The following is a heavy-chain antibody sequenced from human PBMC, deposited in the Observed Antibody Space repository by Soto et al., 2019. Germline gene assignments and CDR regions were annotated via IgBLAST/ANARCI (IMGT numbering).Heavy chain of an antibody. J-gene: IGHJ4*02. CDR1: GGTFSNYA. CDR3: AKDIGFQQHLFVFDN. Sequence: QVQLVQSGAEVKKPGSSVKVSCKASGGTFSNYAFSWVRQAPGQGLEWMGGILPIFTTATYAPKFQDRVTITADESTSTVYMDLSSLRSEDTALYYCAKDIGFQQHLFVFDNWGQGTLLTVSS. V-gene: IGHV1-69*01. CDR2: ILPIFTTA. D-gene: IGHD6-13*01.